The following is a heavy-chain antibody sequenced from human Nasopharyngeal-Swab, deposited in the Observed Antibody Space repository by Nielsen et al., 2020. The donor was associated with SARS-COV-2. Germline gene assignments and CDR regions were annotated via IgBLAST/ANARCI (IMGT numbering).Heavy chain of an antibody. CDR3: ARGRRRYFYYDYVWGSYPVGGYLDY. Sequence: ASVKVSCKASGYTFTSYGISWVRQAPGQGLEWMGWISAYNGNTNYAQKLQGRVTMTTDTSTSTAYMELRSLRSDDTAVYYCARGRRRYFYYDYVWGSYPVGGYLDYWGQGTLVTVSS. CDR1: GYTFTSYG. J-gene: IGHJ4*02. D-gene: IGHD3-16*02. CDR2: ISAYNGNT. V-gene: IGHV1-18*04.